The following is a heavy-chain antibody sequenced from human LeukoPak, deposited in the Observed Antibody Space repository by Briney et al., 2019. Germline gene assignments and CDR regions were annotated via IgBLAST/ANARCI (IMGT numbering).Heavy chain of an antibody. J-gene: IGHJ6*02. CDR2: ISSSSSYI. CDR1: GFTFSSYS. D-gene: IGHD6-25*01. Sequence: PGGSLRLSCAASGFTFSSYSMNWVRQAPGKGLEWVSSISSSSSYIYYADSVKGRFTISRDNAKNSLYLQMNSLRAEDTAVYYCARDQRGKGSVNGMDVWGQGTTVTVSS. CDR3: ARDQRGKGSVNGMDV. V-gene: IGHV3-21*01.